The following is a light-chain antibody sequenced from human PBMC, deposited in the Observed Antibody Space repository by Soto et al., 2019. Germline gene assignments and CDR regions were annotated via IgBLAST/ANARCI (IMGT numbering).Light chain of an antibody. Sequence: EIVMTQSPATLSVSPGESATLSCRASQNINSDLAWYVQKPGQAPRRVIYGASTWGTDVPPRFTGSESGTEFTLNISGLLSEDVAVFYSQQYNSWPIAFGQGTRL. CDR1: QNINSD. CDR3: QQYNSWPIA. J-gene: IGKJ5*01. CDR2: GAS. V-gene: IGKV3D-15*01.